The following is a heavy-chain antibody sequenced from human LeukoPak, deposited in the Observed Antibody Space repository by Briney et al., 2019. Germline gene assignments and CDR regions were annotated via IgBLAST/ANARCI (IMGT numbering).Heavy chain of an antibody. J-gene: IGHJ4*02. CDR2: ISGSGGST. CDR3: AKKPSIAARPNYFDC. CDR1: GFTFSSYA. V-gene: IGHV3-23*01. D-gene: IGHD6-6*01. Sequence: QSGGSLRLSCAASGFTFSSYAMSWVRQAPGKGLEWVSAISGSGGSTYCADSVKGRFTISRDNSKNTLYLQMNSLRAEDTAVYYCAKKPSIAARPNYFDCWGQGTLVTVSS.